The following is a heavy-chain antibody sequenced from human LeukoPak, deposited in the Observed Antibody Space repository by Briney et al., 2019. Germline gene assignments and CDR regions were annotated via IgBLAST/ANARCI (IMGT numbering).Heavy chain of an antibody. V-gene: IGHV4-38-2*01. CDR2: IYHSGST. D-gene: IGHD6-19*01. CDR3: ARGYSSGWYDAFDI. Sequence: SETLSLTCAVSGYPISRGYYWGWIRQPPGKGLEWIGSIYHSGSTYYNPSLKSRVTISVDPSKNQFSLKLSSVTAADTAVYYCARGYSSGWYDAFDIWGQGTMVTVSS. J-gene: IGHJ3*02. CDR1: GYPISRGYY.